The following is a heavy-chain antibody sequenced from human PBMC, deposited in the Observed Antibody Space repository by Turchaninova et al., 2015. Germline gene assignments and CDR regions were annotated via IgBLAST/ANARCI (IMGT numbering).Heavy chain of an antibody. CDR3: ARCGGGFGDCDS. CDR2: VDLVGST. J-gene: IGHJ5*01. V-gene: IGHV4-38-2*01. Sequence: QVPLQESGPGMVKPSATLALPCALPGYSISTVFYRGWIRQPPGKGLGWIVRVDLVGSTSYNPSLKSRVTISVDTSKNHFSLKLSSVTAADTAVYYCARCGGGFGDCDSWGQGTLVTVSS. CDR1: GYSISTVFY. D-gene: IGHD2-21*02.